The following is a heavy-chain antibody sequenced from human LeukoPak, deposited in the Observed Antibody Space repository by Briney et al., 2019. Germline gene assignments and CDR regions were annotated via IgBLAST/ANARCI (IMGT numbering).Heavy chain of an antibody. V-gene: IGHV1-69*05. CDR3: ARDGETVTTSGSFMGYFDY. J-gene: IGHJ4*02. CDR1: GGTFSSYT. CDR2: IIPIFGTA. Sequence: SVKVSCKASGGTFSSYTISWVRQAPGQGLEWMGRIIPIFGTANYAQKFQGRVTITTDESTSTAYMELSSLRSEDTAVYYCARDGETVTTSGSFMGYFDYWGQGTLVTVSS. D-gene: IGHD4-17*01.